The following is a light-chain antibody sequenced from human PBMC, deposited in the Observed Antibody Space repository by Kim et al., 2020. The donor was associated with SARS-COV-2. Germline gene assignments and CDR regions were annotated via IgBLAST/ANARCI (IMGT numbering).Light chain of an antibody. CDR3: GTWDGSLSAGV. V-gene: IGLV1-51*01. Sequence: GQKVTISCSGSSSNIGSNYVTWYQQLPGTAPKLLIYDNNKRPSGIPDRFSGSKSGTSASLGISGLQTEDEADYYCGTWDGSLSAGVFGGGTQLTVL. J-gene: IGLJ3*02. CDR2: DNN. CDR1: SSNIGSNY.